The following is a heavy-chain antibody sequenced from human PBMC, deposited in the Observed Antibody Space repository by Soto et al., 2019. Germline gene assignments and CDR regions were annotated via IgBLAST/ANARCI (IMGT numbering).Heavy chain of an antibody. J-gene: IGHJ4*02. D-gene: IGHD6-6*01. Sequence: SVKVSCKASGGTFSSYAISLLRQAPGQGLEWMGGIIPIFGTANYAQKFQGRVTITADESTSTAYMELSSLRSEDTAVYYCARGARPRSYYFDYWGQGTLVTVSS. V-gene: IGHV1-69*13. CDR3: ARGARPRSYYFDY. CDR2: IIPIFGTA. CDR1: GGTFSSYA.